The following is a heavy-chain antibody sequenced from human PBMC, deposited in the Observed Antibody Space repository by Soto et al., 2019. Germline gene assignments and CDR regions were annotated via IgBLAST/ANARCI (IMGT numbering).Heavy chain of an antibody. CDR3: AGNTEKGY. CDR2: IYGGGKI. D-gene: IGHD2-2*02. CDR1: GFIVSSNY. J-gene: IGHJ4*02. Sequence: EVQLVESGGVLVQPGGSLRLSCAASGFIVSSNYMSWVRQAPGKGLEWVSVIYGGGKIYYVDSVKGRFTSSRDNSKNTLYLQMNSLRVEDSGVYYCAGNTEKGYWGQGTLVTVSS. V-gene: IGHV3-66*01.